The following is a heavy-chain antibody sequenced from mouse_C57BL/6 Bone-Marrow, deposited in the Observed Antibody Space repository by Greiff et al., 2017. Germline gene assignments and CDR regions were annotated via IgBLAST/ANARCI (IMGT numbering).Heavy chain of an antibody. CDR2: INPSNGGT. V-gene: IGHV1-53*01. D-gene: IGHD1-1*01. Sequence: QVQLQQPGTELVKPGASVKLSCKASGYTFTSYWMHWVKQRPGQGLEWIGNINPSNGGTNYNEKFKSKATLTVDKSSSTAYMQLSSLTSEDSAVYYCARTPPITTVVAPLGDWGQGTTLTVSS. CDR1: GYTFTSYW. CDR3: ARTPPITTVVAPLGD. J-gene: IGHJ2*01.